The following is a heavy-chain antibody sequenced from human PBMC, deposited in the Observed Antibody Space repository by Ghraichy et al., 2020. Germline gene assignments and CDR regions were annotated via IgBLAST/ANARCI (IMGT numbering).Heavy chain of an antibody. J-gene: IGHJ4*02. CDR1: GGTFSSYA. CDR2: IIPIFGTA. V-gene: IGHV1-69*13. D-gene: IGHD1-26*01. CDR3: ARGRKWELVVIDY. Sequence: SVKVSCKASGGTFSSYAISWVRQAPGQGLEWMGGIIPIFGTANYAQKFQGRVTITADESTSTAYMELSSLRSEDTAVYYCARGRKWELVVIDYWGQGTLVTVSS.